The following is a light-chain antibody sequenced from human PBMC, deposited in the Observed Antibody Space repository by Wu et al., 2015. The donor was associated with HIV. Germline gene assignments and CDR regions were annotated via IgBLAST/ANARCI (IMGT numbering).Light chain of an antibody. CDR1: QTVTSSY. Sequence: EVVLTQSPGTLSLSPGERATLSCRSSQTVTSSYLAWYQQKPGQAPRLLIYGATSRATGIPDRFSGSGSEKDFTLTISRVEPEDFAVYYCQQYSHSPRTFGQGTKVEFK. V-gene: IGKV3-20*01. CDR2: GAT. J-gene: IGKJ1*01. CDR3: QQYSHSPRT.